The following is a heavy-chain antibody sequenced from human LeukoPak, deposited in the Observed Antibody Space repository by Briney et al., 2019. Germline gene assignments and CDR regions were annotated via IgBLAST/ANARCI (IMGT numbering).Heavy chain of an antibody. J-gene: IGHJ6*02. CDR2: INPNGGGT. D-gene: IGHD4-17*01. CDR3: ARASTTVTPSLWYYYYGMDV. CDR1: GYTFTDYY. Sequence: ASVKVSCKASGYTFTDYYMQWVRQAPGQGLECMGGINPNGGGTKYAQKFQGRVTMTRDTSISTAYMEVTSLRSDDTAVYYCARASTTVTPSLWYYYYGMDVWGQGTTVTVSS. V-gene: IGHV1-2*02.